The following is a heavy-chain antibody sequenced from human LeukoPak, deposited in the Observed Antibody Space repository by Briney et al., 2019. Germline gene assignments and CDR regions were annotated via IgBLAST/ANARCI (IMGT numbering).Heavy chain of an antibody. V-gene: IGHV3-66*01. CDR3: AREGTAGTNLNWFDP. Sequence: GGSLRLSRAASGFTVSSNYMSWVRQAPGKGLEWVSSIYSGGSTYYTDSVKGRFTISRDNSKNTLYLQMNSLRAEDTAVYYCAREGTAGTNLNWFDPWGQGTLVTVSS. CDR2: IYSGGST. J-gene: IGHJ5*02. D-gene: IGHD1-1*01. CDR1: GFTVSSNY.